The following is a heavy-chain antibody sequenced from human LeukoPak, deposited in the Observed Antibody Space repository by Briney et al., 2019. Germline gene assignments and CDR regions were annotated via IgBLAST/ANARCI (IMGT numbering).Heavy chain of an antibody. J-gene: IGHJ6*03. Sequence: GASVKVSCKASGYTFTSYGLSWVRQAPGQGLEWLGWINTDKGNTDYAQKLQGRVTMTPDTSTNTAYMELRSLRSDDTAVYYCARANLRRRASYMDVWGKGTTVTVSS. V-gene: IGHV1-18*01. D-gene: IGHD1-14*01. CDR2: INTDKGNT. CDR1: GYTFTSYG. CDR3: ARANLRRRASYMDV.